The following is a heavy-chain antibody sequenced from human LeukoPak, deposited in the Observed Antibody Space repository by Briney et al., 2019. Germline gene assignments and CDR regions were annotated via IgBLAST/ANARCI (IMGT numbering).Heavy chain of an antibody. J-gene: IGHJ4*02. V-gene: IGHV3-30*03. CDR1: GFPFSSYG. CDR2: ISYDGSNK. D-gene: IGHD6-13*01. CDR3: AAGYSSSWYDY. Sequence: GRSLRLSCAASGFPFSSYGMHWVRQAPGKGLEWVAVISYDGSNKYYADSVKGRFTISRDNSKNTLYLQMNSLRAEDTAVYYCAAGYSSSWYDYWGQGTLVTVSS.